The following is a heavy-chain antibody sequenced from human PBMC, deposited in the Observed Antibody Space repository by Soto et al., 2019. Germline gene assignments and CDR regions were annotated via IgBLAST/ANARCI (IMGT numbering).Heavy chain of an antibody. CDR2: ISYDGSNK. Sequence: GGSLILSCAASGFTFSSYGMHWVRQAPGKGLEWVAVISYDGSNKYYADSVKGRFTISRDNSKNTLYLQMNSLRAEDTAVYYCAKDFGMIAFDYWGQGTLVTVSS. CDR3: AKDFGMIAFDY. CDR1: GFTFSSYG. D-gene: IGHD3-22*01. J-gene: IGHJ4*02. V-gene: IGHV3-30*18.